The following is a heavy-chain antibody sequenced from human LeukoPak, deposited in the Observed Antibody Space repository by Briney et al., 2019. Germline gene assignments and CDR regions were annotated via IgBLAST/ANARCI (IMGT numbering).Heavy chain of an antibody. D-gene: IGHD5-18*01. V-gene: IGHV1-3*01. CDR1: GYTFTSYA. CDR3: AREDTAMVVPFDY. CDR2: INAGNGNT. Sequence: AASVKVSCKASGYTFTSYAMHWVRPAPGQRLEWMGWINAGNGNTKYSQKFQGRVTITRDTSASTAYMELSSLRSEDTAVYYCAREDTAMVVPFDYWGQGTLVTVSS. J-gene: IGHJ4*02.